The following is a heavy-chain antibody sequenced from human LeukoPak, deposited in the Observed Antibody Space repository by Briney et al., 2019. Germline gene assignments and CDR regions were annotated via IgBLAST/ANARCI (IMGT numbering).Heavy chain of an antibody. J-gene: IGHJ5*02. CDR1: GYTLTELS. D-gene: IGHD2-15*01. CDR2: FDPEDGET. V-gene: IGHV1-24*01. CDR3: ATRPVRSVVAEPIWFDP. Sequence: GASVKVSFKVSGYTLTELSMHWVRQAPGKGLEWMGGFDPEDGETIYAQKFQGRVTMTEDTSTDTAYMELSGLRSEDTAVYYCATRPVRSVVAEPIWFDPWGQGTLVTVSS.